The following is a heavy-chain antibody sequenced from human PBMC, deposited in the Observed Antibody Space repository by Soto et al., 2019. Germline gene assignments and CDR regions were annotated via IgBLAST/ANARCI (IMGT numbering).Heavy chain of an antibody. CDR3: ARNYYDSSGYYPYFYYRMDV. J-gene: IGHJ6*02. V-gene: IGHV4-34*01. CDR1: GGSFSGYY. CDR2: INHSGGT. Sequence: SETLSLTCAVYGGSFSGYYWSWIRQPPGKGREWIGEINHSGGTNYNPSLKSRVTISVDTSKNKFSLKLSSVTAADTAVFYCARNYYDSSGYYPYFYYRMDVGGQGTTVTVSS. D-gene: IGHD3-22*01.